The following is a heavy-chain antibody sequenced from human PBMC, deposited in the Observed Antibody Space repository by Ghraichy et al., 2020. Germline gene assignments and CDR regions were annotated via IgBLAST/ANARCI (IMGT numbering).Heavy chain of an antibody. CDR2: INTGDGDT. J-gene: IGHJ4*02. Sequence: ASVTVSCKASGYTFTNYAMHWVRQAPGQSLEWMGWINTGDGDTKYSQKFQDRVTITRDTSASTAYVELSSLTSEDTGVYFCARDEYYWGQGTLVTVSS. CDR1: GYTFTNYA. CDR3: ARDEYY. V-gene: IGHV1-3*04.